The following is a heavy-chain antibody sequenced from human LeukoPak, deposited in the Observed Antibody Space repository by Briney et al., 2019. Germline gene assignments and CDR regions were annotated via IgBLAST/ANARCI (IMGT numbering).Heavy chain of an antibody. CDR2: IYYSGST. J-gene: IGHJ5*02. CDR3: ARQKIAARINWFDP. D-gene: IGHD6-6*01. CDR1: GGSISSYY. Sequence: PSETLSLTCTVSGGSISSYYWSWIRQPPGKGLEWIGYIYYSGSTNYNPSLKSRVTISVDTSKNQFSLKLSSVTAADTAVYYCARQKIAARINWFDPWGQGTLVTVSS. V-gene: IGHV4-59*01.